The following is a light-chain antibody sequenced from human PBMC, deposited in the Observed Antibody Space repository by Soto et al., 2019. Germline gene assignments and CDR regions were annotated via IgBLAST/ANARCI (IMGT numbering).Light chain of an antibody. J-gene: IGKJ1*01. CDR1: QSISSW. Sequence: DIQMTQSPSTLSASVGDRVTITCRASQSISSWLAWYQQKPGKAPKLLIYKASSLESGVHSRFSGGGSGTEFTLTISSLQPDDFATYYCQQYNSYWTFGQGTKLEIK. V-gene: IGKV1-5*03. CDR2: KAS. CDR3: QQYNSYWT.